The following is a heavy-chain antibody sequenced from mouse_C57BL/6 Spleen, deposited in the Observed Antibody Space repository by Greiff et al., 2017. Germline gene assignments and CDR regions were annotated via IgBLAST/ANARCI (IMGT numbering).Heavy chain of an antibody. D-gene: IGHD4-1*01. Sequence: QVQLQQSGAELVRPGASVTLSCKASGYTFTDYEMHWVKQTPVHGLEWIGAIDPETGGTAYKQKFKGKAILTADKSSSTAYMELRSLTSEDSAGYYCTNWDVDYWGQGTTLTVSS. CDR1: GYTFTDYE. CDR3: TNWDVDY. CDR2: IDPETGGT. J-gene: IGHJ2*01. V-gene: IGHV1-15*01.